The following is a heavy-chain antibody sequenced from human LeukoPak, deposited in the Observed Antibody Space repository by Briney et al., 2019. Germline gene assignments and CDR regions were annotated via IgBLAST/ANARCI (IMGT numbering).Heavy chain of an antibody. J-gene: IGHJ5*02. V-gene: IGHV1-2*02. Sequence: ASVKVYCKASGYTFTGYYMHWVRQAPGQGLEWMGWINPNSGGTNYAQKFQGRVTMTRDTSISTAYMELSRLRSDDTAVYYCARDAGRRGYCSSTSCYSPPWFDPWGQGTLVTVSS. D-gene: IGHD2-2*02. CDR2: INPNSGGT. CDR3: ARDAGRRGYCSSTSCYSPPWFDP. CDR1: GYTFTGYY.